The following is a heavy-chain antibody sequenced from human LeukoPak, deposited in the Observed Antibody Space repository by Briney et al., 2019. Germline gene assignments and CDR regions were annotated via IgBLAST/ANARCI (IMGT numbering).Heavy chain of an antibody. CDR2: MNPNSGNT. V-gene: IGHV1-8*01. D-gene: IGHD2-21*01. CDR3: ARDGGDSTRLDTDAFDI. CDR1: GYTFTNYD. Sequence: ASVKVSCKASGYTFTNYDINWVRQATGQGLEWMGWMNPNSGNTGYAQKFQGRVTMTRNTSISTAYMELNSLTSEDTAVYYCARDGGDSTRLDTDAFDIWGQGTMVTVSS. J-gene: IGHJ3*02.